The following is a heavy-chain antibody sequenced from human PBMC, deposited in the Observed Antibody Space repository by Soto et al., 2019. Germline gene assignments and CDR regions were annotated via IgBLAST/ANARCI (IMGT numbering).Heavy chain of an antibody. J-gene: IGHJ5*02. D-gene: IGHD5-18*01. V-gene: IGHV1-18*01. Sequence: ASVKVSCKASGYTFSNYGISWVRQAPGQGLEWMGWISGYNGNTNYAQKLQGRVTMTADTSTTTAYMELSSLRSEDTAVYFCARRDTSMDRWGQGTLVTVSS. CDR2: ISGYNGNT. CDR3: ARRDTSMDR. CDR1: GYTFSNYG.